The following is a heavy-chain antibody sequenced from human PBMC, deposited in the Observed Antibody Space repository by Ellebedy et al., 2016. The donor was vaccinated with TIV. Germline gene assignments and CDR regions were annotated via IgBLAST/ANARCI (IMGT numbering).Heavy chain of an antibody. CDR2: TYYRSKWNN. CDR1: GDTVSAITAA. J-gene: IGHJ3*02. Sequence: SQTLSLTCAISGDTVSAITAAWDWFRQSPSRGLEWLGRTYYRSKWNNDYSESVKSRISIKSDTSKNHFSLQLTSVSPEDTAMYYCARGNYYGTGRPRAFDIWGKGRWSPSLQ. D-gene: IGHD3-10*01. V-gene: IGHV6-1*01. CDR3: ARGNYYGTGRPRAFDI.